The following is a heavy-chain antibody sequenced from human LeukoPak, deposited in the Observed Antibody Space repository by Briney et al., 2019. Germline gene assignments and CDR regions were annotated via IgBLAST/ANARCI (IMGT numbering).Heavy chain of an antibody. CDR1: GFTFSSYW. D-gene: IGHD6-13*01. CDR3: ARVSSSSLYYYYYYGMDV. V-gene: IGHV3-7*01. J-gene: IGHJ6*02. Sequence: HPGGSLRLSCAASGFTFSSYWMSWVRQAPGKGLEGVANIKQDGSEKYYVDSVKGRFTISRDNAKNSLYLQMNSLRAEDTAVYYCARVSSSSLYYYYYYGMDVWGQGTTVTVSS. CDR2: IKQDGSEK.